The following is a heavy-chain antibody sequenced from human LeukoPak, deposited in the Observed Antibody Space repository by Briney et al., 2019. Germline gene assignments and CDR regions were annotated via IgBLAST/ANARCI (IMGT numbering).Heavy chain of an antibody. V-gene: IGHV3-21*01. CDR1: GFTFSSYE. CDR3: ARAKPLDYYDSSGYDY. D-gene: IGHD3-22*01. Sequence: GGSLRLSCAASGFTFSSYEMNWVRQAPGKGLEWVSSISSSSSYIYYADSVKGRFTISRDNAKNSLYLQMNSLRAEDTAVYYCARAKPLDYYDSSGYDYWGQGTLVTVSS. J-gene: IGHJ4*02. CDR2: ISSSSSYI.